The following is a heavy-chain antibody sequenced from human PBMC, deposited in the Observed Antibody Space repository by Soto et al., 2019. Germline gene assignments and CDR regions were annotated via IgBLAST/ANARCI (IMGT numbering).Heavy chain of an antibody. V-gene: IGHV4-31*03. D-gene: IGHD5-12*01. J-gene: IGHJ6*02. CDR1: GGSISSGGYY. CDR3: ARDRDSGYDFVGYYYYYGMDV. Sequence: SETLSLTCTVSGGSISSGGYYWSWIRQHPGKGLEWIGYIYHSGSTYYNPSLKSRVTISVDTSKNQFSLKLSSVTAADTAVYYCARDRDSGYDFVGYYYYYGMDVWGQGTTVTVSS. CDR2: IYHSGST.